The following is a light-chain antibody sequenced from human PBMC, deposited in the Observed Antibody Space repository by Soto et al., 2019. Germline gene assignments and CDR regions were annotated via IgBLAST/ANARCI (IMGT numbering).Light chain of an antibody. Sequence: IMLTQSPGTLSLSPGERATLSFRASQSVSSSYLAWYQQKPGQAPRLPIYGASNRATGIPDRFSGSGSGTDFTLPISRLEPEDFAVYNCQQYDTSPLTFGGGTKVDIK. V-gene: IGKV3-20*01. CDR1: QSVSSSY. CDR3: QQYDTSPLT. J-gene: IGKJ4*01. CDR2: GAS.